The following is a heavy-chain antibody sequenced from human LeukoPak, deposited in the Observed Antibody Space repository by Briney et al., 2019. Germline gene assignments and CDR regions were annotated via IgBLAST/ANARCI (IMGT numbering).Heavy chain of an antibody. J-gene: IGHJ6*03. CDR1: GFTFETFG. Sequence: PGGSLRLSCAASGFTFETFGMHWVRQAPGKGLEWVTFIRYNGNDNYNADSVKGRFTISRDNSKNMLYLQMNSLRAEDTAVYYCAKDVMHYGSRRPYYMDVWGKGTPVTISS. V-gene: IGHV3-30*02. CDR3: AKDVMHYGSRRPYYMDV. CDR2: IRYNGNDN. D-gene: IGHD3-10*01.